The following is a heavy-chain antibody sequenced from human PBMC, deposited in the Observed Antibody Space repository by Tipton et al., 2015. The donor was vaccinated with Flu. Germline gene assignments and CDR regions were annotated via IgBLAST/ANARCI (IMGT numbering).Heavy chain of an antibody. V-gene: IGHV4-4*07. CDR1: GGSISSYY. J-gene: IGHJ6*02. CDR3: ARYSSSWSHYGMDV. Sequence: TLSLTCTVSGGSISSYYWSWIRQPAGKGLEWIGRIYTSGSTHYNPSLKSRVTMSVDTSKNQFSLKLSSVTAADTAVYYCARYSSSWSHYGMDVWGQGTTVNVSS. D-gene: IGHD6-13*01. CDR2: IYTSGST.